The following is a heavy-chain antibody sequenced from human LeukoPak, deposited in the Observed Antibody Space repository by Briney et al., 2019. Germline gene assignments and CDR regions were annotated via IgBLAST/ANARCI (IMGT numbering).Heavy chain of an antibody. D-gene: IGHD1-26*01. J-gene: IGHJ6*02. CDR2: IYTSGST. CDR3: ARDSGSYGMDV. V-gene: IGHV4-39*07. CDR1: GGSISSSSYY. Sequence: SETLSLTCTVSGGSISSSSYYWGWIRQPPGKGLEWIGRIYTSGSTNYNPSLKSRVTMSVDTSKNQFSLKLSSVTAADTAVYYCARDSGSYGMDVWGQGTTVTVSS.